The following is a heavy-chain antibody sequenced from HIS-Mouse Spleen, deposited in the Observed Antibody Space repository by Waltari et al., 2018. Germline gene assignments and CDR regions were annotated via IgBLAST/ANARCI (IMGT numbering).Heavy chain of an antibody. CDR3: AREIPYSSSWYDWYFDL. V-gene: IGHV4-39*07. CDR2: IYYSGST. Sequence: QLQLQESGPGLVKPSETLSLTCTVSGGSISSSSYYRGWIRQPPGKGLEWIGSIYYSGSTYYNPSLKSRVTISVDTSENQFSLKLSSVTAADTAVYYCAREIPYSSSWYDWYFDLWGRGTLVTVSS. D-gene: IGHD6-13*01. J-gene: IGHJ2*01. CDR1: GGSISSSSYY.